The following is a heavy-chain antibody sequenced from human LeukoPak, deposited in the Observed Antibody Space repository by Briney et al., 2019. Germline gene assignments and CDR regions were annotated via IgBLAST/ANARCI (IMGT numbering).Heavy chain of an antibody. Sequence: PGGAPRLSCVPPGVTFSDYGMTCVCQGPGGGRGWVSVIIGTGASTYYADYVQGRFTISRDNSRDHSNNMMYLQMTGLRADDTPVYYRAIPRAGSVFRAGSLDYWGQGTLVAVS. J-gene: IGHJ4*02. CDR2: IIGTGAST. CDR3: AIPRAGSVFRAGSLDY. CDR1: GVTFSDYG. V-gene: IGHV3-23*01. D-gene: IGHD6-13*01.